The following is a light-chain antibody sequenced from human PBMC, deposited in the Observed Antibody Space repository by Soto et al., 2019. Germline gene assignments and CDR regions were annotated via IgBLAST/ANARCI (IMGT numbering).Light chain of an antibody. V-gene: IGLV2-23*01. CDR1: NGDIGSHNL. CDR2: ATT. Sequence: QSVLTQPASVSGSPGQSITISCTGGNGDIGSHNLVSWYQQYLGKAPKVIIYATTKRPSGVSDRFSGSKSGSVASLTISGRQADDEANYYCFSHVNDFTHWIVGGGTKLTVL. J-gene: IGLJ2*01. CDR3: FSHVNDFTHWI.